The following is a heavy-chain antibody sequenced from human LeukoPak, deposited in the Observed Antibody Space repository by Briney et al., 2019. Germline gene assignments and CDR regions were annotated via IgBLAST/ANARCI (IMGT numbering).Heavy chain of an antibody. CDR3: ARDLSTFDS. CDR1: GFTFNNYA. J-gene: IGHJ4*02. CDR2: ISGSGGDT. D-gene: IGHD1-1*01. V-gene: IGHV3-23*01. Sequence: GGSLRLSCAASGFTFNNYAMSWVRQAPGKGLEWVSGISGSGGDTYYADSVKGRFTISRDNSKNTLYLQMKGLRAEDTALYYCARDLSTFDSWGQGTLVTVSS.